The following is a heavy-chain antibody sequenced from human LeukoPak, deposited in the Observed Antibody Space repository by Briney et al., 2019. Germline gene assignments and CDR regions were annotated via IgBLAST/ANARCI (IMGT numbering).Heavy chain of an antibody. CDR2: IKEDGSVK. V-gene: IGHV3-7*01. CDR3: AKDERSGYYVY. J-gene: IGHJ4*02. D-gene: IGHD3-22*01. CDR1: GFTFSGYW. Sequence: GGSLSLSCAASGFTFSGYWMSLVRQAPGRGLEWVANIKEDGSVKQHADSVRGRFTISRDNAKSSLYLQMGSLKAEDSAVNYCAKDERSGYYVYWGQGTLVTVSS.